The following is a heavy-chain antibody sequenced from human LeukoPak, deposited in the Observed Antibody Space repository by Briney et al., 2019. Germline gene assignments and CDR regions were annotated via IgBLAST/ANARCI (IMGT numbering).Heavy chain of an antibody. D-gene: IGHD1-26*01. CDR2: ISAYNGNT. CDR1: GYTFTSYG. V-gene: IGHV1-18*01. J-gene: IGHJ5*02. Sequence: GASVKVSCKASGYTFTSYGISWVRQAPGQGLEWMGWISAYNGNTNYAQKLQGRVTMTTDTSTSTACMELRSLRSDDTAVYYCARDQGGSYPRFDPWGQGTLVTVSS. CDR3: ARDQGGSYPRFDP.